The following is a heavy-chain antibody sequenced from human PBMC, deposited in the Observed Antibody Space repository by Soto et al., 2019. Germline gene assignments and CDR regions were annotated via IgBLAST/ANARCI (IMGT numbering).Heavy chain of an antibody. V-gene: IGHV4-34*01. CDR1: GGSFSGYY. Sequence: PSETLSLTCAVYGGSFSGYYWSWIRQPPGKGLEWIGEINHSGSTNYNPSLKSRVTISVDTSKNQFSLKLSSVTAADTAVYYCARNYDFWSGSVDYWGQGTLVTVSS. CDR2: INHSGST. D-gene: IGHD3-3*01. J-gene: IGHJ4*02. CDR3: ARNYDFWSGSVDY.